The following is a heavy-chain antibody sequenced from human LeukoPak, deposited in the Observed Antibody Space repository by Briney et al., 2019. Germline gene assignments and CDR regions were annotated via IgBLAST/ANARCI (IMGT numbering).Heavy chain of an antibody. CDR2: IKQDGSEK. Sequence: PGGSLRLSCAASGFTFSSYWMSWVRQAPGKGLEWVANIKQDGSEKYYVDSVKGRFTISRDNAKNSLYLQMNSLRAEDTAVYYCARGGSGSYFSWLDPWGQGTLVTVSS. CDR3: ARGGSGSYFSWLDP. D-gene: IGHD3-10*01. V-gene: IGHV3-7*03. J-gene: IGHJ5*02. CDR1: GFTFSSYW.